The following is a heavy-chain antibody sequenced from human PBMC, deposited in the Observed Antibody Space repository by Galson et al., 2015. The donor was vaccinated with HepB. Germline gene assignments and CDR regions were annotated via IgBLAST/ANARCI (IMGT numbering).Heavy chain of an antibody. CDR2: ISSSTYI. V-gene: IGHV3-21*01. CDR1: GFTFSTYS. Sequence: SLRLSCAASGFTFSTYSMNWVRQAPGKGLEWVSYISSSTYIYYADSVKGRFTLSRDNAKNSLYLQMNSLRAEDTAVYYCARGVGYSGYEADYWGQGTLVTISS. D-gene: IGHD5-12*01. J-gene: IGHJ4*02. CDR3: ARGVGYSGYEADY.